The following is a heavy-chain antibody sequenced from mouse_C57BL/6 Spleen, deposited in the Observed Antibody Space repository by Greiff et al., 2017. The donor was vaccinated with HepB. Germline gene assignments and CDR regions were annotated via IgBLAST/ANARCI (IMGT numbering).Heavy chain of an antibody. CDR2: IYPGSGST. J-gene: IGHJ2*01. CDR1: GYTFTSYW. CDR3: ARGIPLLGY. Sequence: QVHVKQPGAELVKPGASVKMSCKASGYTFTSYWITWVKQRPGQGLEWIGDIYPGSGSTNYNEKFKSKATLTVDTSSSTAYMQLSSLTSEDSAVYYCARGIPLLGYWGQGTTLTVSS. D-gene: IGHD5-1-1*01. V-gene: IGHV1-55*01.